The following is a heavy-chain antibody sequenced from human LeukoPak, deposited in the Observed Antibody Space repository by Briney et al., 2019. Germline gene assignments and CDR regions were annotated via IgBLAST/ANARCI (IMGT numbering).Heavy chain of an antibody. CDR1: GFTVSSNY. Sequence: GGSLRLSCAASGFTVSSNYMSWVRQAPGKGLEWVSVIYGGGSTYYADSVKGRFTISRDNSKNTLYLQMNSLRAEDTAVYYCARLDYGDYVGAFDIWGQGTMVTVSS. J-gene: IGHJ3*02. CDR2: IYGGGST. V-gene: IGHV3-53*01. D-gene: IGHD4-17*01. CDR3: ARLDYGDYVGAFDI.